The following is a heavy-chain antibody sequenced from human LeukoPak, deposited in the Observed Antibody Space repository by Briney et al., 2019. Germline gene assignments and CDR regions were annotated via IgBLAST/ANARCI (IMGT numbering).Heavy chain of an antibody. CDR1: GGSISTYY. J-gene: IGHJ4*02. V-gene: IGHV4-4*09. Sequence: SETLSLTCTVSGGSISTYYWSWIRRPPGKGLEWIAYIHASGPTDYNPSLKSRITISVDTSKNQFSLKLSSVTAADTAVYYCARHDAGIAARPFDNWGQGTLVTVSS. CDR2: IHASGPT. CDR3: ARHDAGIAARPFDN. D-gene: IGHD6-6*01.